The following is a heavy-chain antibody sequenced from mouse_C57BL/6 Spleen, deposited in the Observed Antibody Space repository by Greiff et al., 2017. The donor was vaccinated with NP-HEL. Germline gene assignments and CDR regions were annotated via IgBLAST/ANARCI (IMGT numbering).Heavy chain of an antibody. CDR1: GFTFSSYA. V-gene: IGHV5-4*03. D-gene: IGHD2-1*01. CDR2: ISDGGSYT. CDR3: ARIYYGNYVGYFDV. J-gene: IGHJ1*03. Sequence: DVKLVESGGGLVKPGGSLKLSCAASGFTFSSYAMSWVRQTPEKRLEWVATISDGGSYTYYPDNVKGRFTISRDNAKNNLYLQMSHLKSEDTAMYYCARIYYGNYVGYFDVWGTGTTVTVSS.